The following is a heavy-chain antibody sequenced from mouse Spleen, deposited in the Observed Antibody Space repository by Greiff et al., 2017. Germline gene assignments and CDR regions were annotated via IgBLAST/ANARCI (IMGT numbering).Heavy chain of an antibody. CDR2: IYPGDGDT. D-gene: IGHD4-1*02. J-gene: IGHJ2*01. Sequence: VQLQQSGPELVKPGASVKISCKASGYAFSSSWMNWVKQRPGKGLEWIGRIYPGDGDTNYNGKFKGKATLTADKSSSTVYMELSRLTSEDSAVYFCARHGSTGHFDYWGQGTTLTVSS. CDR1: GYAFSSSW. V-gene: IGHV1-82*01. CDR3: ARHGSTGHFDY.